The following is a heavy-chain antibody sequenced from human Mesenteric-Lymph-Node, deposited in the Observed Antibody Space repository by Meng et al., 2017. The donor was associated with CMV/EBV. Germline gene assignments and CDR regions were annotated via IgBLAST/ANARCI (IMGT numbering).Heavy chain of an antibody. J-gene: IGHJ4*02. CDR2: IYWDDDK. CDR1: GFSLSTSGVG. Sequence: FSGFSLSTSGVGVGWILQPPGKALEWLALIYWDDDKRYSPSLKSRLTITKDTSKNQVVLTMTNMDPVDTATYFCAHDKVAVGTGYFDHWGQGTLVTVSS. V-gene: IGHV2-5*02. CDR3: AHDKVAVGTGYFDH. D-gene: IGHD2-8*02.